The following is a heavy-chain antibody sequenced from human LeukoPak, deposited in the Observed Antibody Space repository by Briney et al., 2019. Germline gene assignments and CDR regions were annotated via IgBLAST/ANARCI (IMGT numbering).Heavy chain of an antibody. V-gene: IGHV1-8*01. Sequence: ASVKVSCKASGYTFTSYGINWVRQATGQGLEWMGWMNPNSGNTGYAQKFQGRVTMTRNTSISTAYMELSSLRSEDTAVYYCARFDAKYYYDSSGYDYWGQGTLVTVSS. J-gene: IGHJ4*02. CDR2: MNPNSGNT. CDR3: ARFDAKYYYDSSGYDY. CDR1: GYTFTSYG. D-gene: IGHD3-22*01.